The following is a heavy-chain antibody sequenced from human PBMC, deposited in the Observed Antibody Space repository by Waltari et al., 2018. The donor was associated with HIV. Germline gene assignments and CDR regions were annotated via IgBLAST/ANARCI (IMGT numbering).Heavy chain of an antibody. V-gene: IGHV4-38-2*02. Sequence: QVQLQDSGPGLVRPSDTLPLKCTVSGYAIRSGFYWALPRRPRGKGLECIGSMFHSGSTYYNPSLRSRVTMSIYVTKNAMSLKLKSGTATDTALYYCARAQENSGGLAFQLWGLGTLVTVSS. D-gene: IGHD2-21*01. CDR2: MFHSGST. CDR1: GYAIRSGFY. J-gene: IGHJ1*01. CDR3: ARAQENSGGLAFQL.